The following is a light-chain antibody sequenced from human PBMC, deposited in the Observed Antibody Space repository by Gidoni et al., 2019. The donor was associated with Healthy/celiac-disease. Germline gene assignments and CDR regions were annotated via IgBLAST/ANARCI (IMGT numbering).Light chain of an antibody. CDR3: GTWDDSLNGAGV. V-gene: IGLV1-51*02. Sequence: QSVLTQPPSVSAAPGQKVTIPCSGSSSNIEDNYVSWYQQSPGAAPKLLIYENNKRPSGIPDRFSASKSGTSATLGITGLQTGDEASYYCGTWDDSLNGAGVFGTGTKVTVL. CDR2: ENN. J-gene: IGLJ1*01. CDR1: SSNIEDNY.